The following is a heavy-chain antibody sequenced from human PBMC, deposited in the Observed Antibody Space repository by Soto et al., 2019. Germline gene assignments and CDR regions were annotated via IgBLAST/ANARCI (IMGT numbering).Heavy chain of an antibody. J-gene: IGHJ3*02. CDR1: GFAFDDYA. D-gene: IGHD2-2*01. CDR3: VKDIEENQLLYDGFDI. Sequence: LRLSCAASGFAFDDYAMHWVRQAPGKGLEWVSGISFDSGSIGYVDSVRGRFTISRDDARNSLYLHMNSLRAEDTALYYCVKDIEENQLLYDGFDIWGQGTMGTVSS. CDR2: ISFDSGSI. V-gene: IGHV3-9*01.